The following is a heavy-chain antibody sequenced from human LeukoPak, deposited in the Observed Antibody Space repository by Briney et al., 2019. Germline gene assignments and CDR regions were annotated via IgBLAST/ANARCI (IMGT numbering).Heavy chain of an antibody. CDR1: GYSLTSGYY. CDR3: ARAYHSGWYRNWFDP. D-gene: IGHD6-13*01. J-gene: IGHJ5*01. CDR2: IYHIANT. V-gene: IGHV4-38-2*01. Sequence: PPETLSLTCALSGYSLTSGYYWGGIRQPPRKGREWIGTIYHIANTYYNPSLKSRVTISVDTSKNEFSLKLSSVTAADTAVYYCARAYHSGWYRNWFDPWGQGTLVTASS.